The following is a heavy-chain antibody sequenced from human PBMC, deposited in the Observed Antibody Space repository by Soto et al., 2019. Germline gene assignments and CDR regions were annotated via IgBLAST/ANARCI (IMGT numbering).Heavy chain of an antibody. Sequence: ASVKVSCKASGYTFTSCGISWVRQAPGQGLEWMGWIGVGSGNTNYAQKFQERVTITRDMSTSTAYMELSSLRSEDTAVYYCAADYECSGGSCRYDYWGQGTLVTVSS. CDR3: AADYECSGGSCRYDY. CDR2: IGVGSGNT. D-gene: IGHD2-15*01. CDR1: GYTFTSCG. V-gene: IGHV1-58*02. J-gene: IGHJ4*02.